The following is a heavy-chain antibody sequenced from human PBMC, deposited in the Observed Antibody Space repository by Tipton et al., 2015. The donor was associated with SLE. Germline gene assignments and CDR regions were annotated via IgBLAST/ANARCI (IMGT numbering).Heavy chain of an antibody. CDR3: ARASVGAIDY. V-gene: IGHV4-34*01. D-gene: IGHD1-26*01. CDR1: GASISSYS. J-gene: IGHJ4*02. Sequence: LRLSCAVSGASISSYSWSWVRQPPGKGLEWIGEINHSGSTNYNPSLKSRVTISVDTSKNQFSLKLSSVTAADTAVYYCARASVGAIDYWGQGTLVTVSS. CDR2: INHSGST.